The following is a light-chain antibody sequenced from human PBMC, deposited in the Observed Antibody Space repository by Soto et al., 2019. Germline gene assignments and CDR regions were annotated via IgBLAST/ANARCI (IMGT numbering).Light chain of an antibody. Sequence: QSALTQPASVSGSPGQSITISCTGTSNDVGGYNYVSWYQQQPGKAPKPIIYEVSHRPSGISTRFSGSKSGNTASLTISGLHVEDEADYYCSSHSAPSPYVFGTGTKVTV. CDR3: SSHSAPSPYV. V-gene: IGLV2-14*01. CDR2: EVS. J-gene: IGLJ1*01. CDR1: SNDVGGYNY.